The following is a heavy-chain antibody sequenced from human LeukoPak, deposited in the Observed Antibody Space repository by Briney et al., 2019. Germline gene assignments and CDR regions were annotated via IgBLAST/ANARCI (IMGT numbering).Heavy chain of an antibody. CDR3: AREYCSGGTCFDVFDI. CDR1: GFAFGSYA. V-gene: IGHV3-48*03. D-gene: IGHD2-15*01. J-gene: IGHJ3*02. Sequence: GGSLRLSCAASGFAFGSYAMHWVRQAPGKGLEWVSYISSSGTTIYYADSVKGRFTISRDNAKNSLYLQMNSLRAEDTAVYYCAREYCSGGTCFDVFDIWGQGTMVTVSS. CDR2: ISSSGTTI.